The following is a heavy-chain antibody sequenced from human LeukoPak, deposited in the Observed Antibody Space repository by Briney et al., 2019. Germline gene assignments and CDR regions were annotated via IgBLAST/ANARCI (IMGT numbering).Heavy chain of an antibody. D-gene: IGHD1-26*01. CDR1: GFTFSSYA. CDR2: ISGSGGST. CDR3: AKEKTPYGGSHSGAFDI. Sequence: GGSLRLSCAASGFTFSSYAMSWVRQAPGKGLEWVSAISGSGGSTYYAESVKGRFTISRDNSKNTLYLQMNSLRAEDTAVYYCAKEKTPYGGSHSGAFDIWGQGTMVTVSS. V-gene: IGHV3-23*01. J-gene: IGHJ3*02.